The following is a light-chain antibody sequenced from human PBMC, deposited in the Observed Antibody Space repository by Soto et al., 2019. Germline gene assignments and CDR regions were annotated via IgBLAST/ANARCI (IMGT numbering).Light chain of an antibody. J-gene: IGKJ1*01. CDR2: DAS. V-gene: IGKV3-15*01. Sequence: EILMTQSPATLAASPGERAALSCRASQSVGSKLAWYQQKLGQAPRLLIFDASIMATGVPARFSGGGSGTEFTLTISSLQSEDFALYYCQQYDKWPPTTFGQGTKVEIK. CDR3: QQYDKWPPTT. CDR1: QSVGSK.